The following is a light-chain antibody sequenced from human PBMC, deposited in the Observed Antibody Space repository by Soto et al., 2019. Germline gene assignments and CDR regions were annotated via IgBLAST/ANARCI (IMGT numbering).Light chain of an antibody. Sequence: EVVMTQSPATLSVSPGERVTLSCRASESVHRNLAWYQQKPGQGPRLLIYYASTRDTGVPDRFTGSGSGTEFTLTISSLQSEDFGVYHCQHYSNWPPTFGPGTKVEIK. V-gene: IGKV3-15*01. CDR1: ESVHRN. J-gene: IGKJ3*01. CDR2: YAS. CDR3: QHYSNWPPT.